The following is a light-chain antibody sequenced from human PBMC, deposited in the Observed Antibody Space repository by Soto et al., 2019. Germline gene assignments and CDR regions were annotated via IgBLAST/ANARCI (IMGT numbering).Light chain of an antibody. V-gene: IGLV1-47*01. J-gene: IGLJ2*01. Sequence: QSVLTQPPSASGTPGQRVTISCSGSSSNIGSNYVYWYQQISGTAPKLLIYKNNQRPSGVPDRFSGSKSGTSASLAISGLRSEDEADYYCAAWDDSLSGLVFGGGTKLTVL. CDR2: KNN. CDR1: SSNIGSNY. CDR3: AAWDDSLSGLV.